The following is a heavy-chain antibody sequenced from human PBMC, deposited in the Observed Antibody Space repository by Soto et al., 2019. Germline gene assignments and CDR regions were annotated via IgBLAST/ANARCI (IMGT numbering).Heavy chain of an antibody. J-gene: IGHJ4*02. D-gene: IGHD4-17*01. Sequence: VQLVESGGGLVQPGRSLRLSCAASGFTFDDYAMHWVRQAPGKGLEWVSGISWNSGSIGYADSVKGRFTISRDNAKNSLYPQMNSLRAEDTALYYCAKSRRDYGESYFDYWGQGTLVTVSS. CDR1: GFTFDDYA. V-gene: IGHV3-9*01. CDR3: AKSRRDYGESYFDY. CDR2: ISWNSGSI.